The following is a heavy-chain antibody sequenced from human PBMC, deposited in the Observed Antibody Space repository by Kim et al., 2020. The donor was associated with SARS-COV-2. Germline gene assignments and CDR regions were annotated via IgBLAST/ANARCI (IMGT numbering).Heavy chain of an antibody. CDR2: IYYSGST. CDR3: ARSVGTVTTLDWYFDL. CDR1: GGSISSSSYY. V-gene: IGHV4-39*01. J-gene: IGHJ2*01. Sequence: SETLSLTCTVSGGSISSSSYYWGWIRQPPGKGLEWIGSIYYSGSTYYNPSLKSRVTISVDTSKNQFSLKLSSVTAADTAVYYCARSVGTVTTLDWYFDLWGRGTLVTVSS. D-gene: IGHD4-17*01.